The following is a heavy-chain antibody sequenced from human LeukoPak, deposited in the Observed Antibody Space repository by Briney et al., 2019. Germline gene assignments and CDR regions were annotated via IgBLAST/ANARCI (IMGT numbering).Heavy chain of an antibody. D-gene: IGHD3-10*01. V-gene: IGHV3-20*04. CDR3: ARSIGRFGELSSDY. CDR2: INWNGGST. Sequence: GGSLRLSCAASGFTFDDYGMSWVRQAPGKGLEWVSGINWNGGSTGYADSVKGRLTIPRDNAKNSLYLQMNSLRAEDTALYYCARSIGRFGELSSDYWGQGTLVTVSS. J-gene: IGHJ4*02. CDR1: GFTFDDYG.